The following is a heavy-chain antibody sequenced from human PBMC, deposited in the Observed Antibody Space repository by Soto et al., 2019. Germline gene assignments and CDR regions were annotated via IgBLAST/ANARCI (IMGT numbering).Heavy chain of an antibody. Sequence: GVSLKISCKTSGYSFTIYRNGWMRQMRGKGVKWMCIIYPEDSDTNYSPSYEGHLTIAADKCMRTAYLKRSSLKASGTAIYCCGRQPGTFYSYGMDVSGKRTKLTVS. D-gene: IGHD1-1*01. CDR3: GRQPGTFYSYGMDV. J-gene: IGHJ6*04. CDR2: IYPEDSDT. CDR1: GYSFTIYR. V-gene: IGHV5-51*01.